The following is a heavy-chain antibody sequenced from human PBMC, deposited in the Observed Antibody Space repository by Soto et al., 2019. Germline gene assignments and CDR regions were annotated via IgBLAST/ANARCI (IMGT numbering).Heavy chain of an antibody. CDR2: IGDSGGNT. Sequence: EVQLLESGGGLEQPGGSLRLSCAASGFTFSSYAMYWVRQAPGKGLEWVSAIGDSGGNTYYADSVKGRFAISRDNSKNTLYLRVNSLRAEDTAVYYCAKAVAGAVGIIDYWGQGTLVTVSS. V-gene: IGHV3-23*01. CDR1: GFTFSSYA. D-gene: IGHD6-19*01. CDR3: AKAVAGAVGIIDY. J-gene: IGHJ4*02.